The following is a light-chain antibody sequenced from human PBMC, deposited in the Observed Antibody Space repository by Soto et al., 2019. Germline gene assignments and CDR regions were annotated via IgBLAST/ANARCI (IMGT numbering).Light chain of an antibody. J-gene: IGLJ3*02. CDR3: SSYTRSSTRV. CDR1: SSDVGGYNY. Sequence: ALTQPASVSGSPGQSITISCTGTSSDVGGYNYVSWYQQHPGKAPKLMIYEVSNRPSGVSNRFSGSKSGNTASLTISGLQAEDEADYYCSSYTRSSTRVFGGGTKLPVL. CDR2: EVS. V-gene: IGLV2-14*01.